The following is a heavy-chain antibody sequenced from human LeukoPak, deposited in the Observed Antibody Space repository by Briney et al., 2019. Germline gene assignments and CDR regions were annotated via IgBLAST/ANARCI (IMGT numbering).Heavy chain of an antibody. CDR2: INHSGST. J-gene: IGHJ4*02. D-gene: IGHD6-19*01. CDR1: GASFSGYY. CDR3: ARGQHSSGWYFDY. Sequence: SETLSLTCAVYGASFSGYYWSWIRQPPGKGLEWIGEINHSGSTNYNPSLKSRVTISVDTSKNQFSLKLSSVTAADTAVYYCARGQHSSGWYFDYWGQGTLVTVSS. V-gene: IGHV4-34*01.